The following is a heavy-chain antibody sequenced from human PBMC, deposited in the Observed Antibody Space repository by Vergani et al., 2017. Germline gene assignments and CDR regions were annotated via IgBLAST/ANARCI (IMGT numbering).Heavy chain of an antibody. V-gene: IGHV3-21*01. D-gene: IGHD4-23*01. Sequence: VQLVESGGGVVQPGRSLRLSCAASGFTFSSYSMNWVRQAPGKGLEWVSSISSSSSYIYYADSVKGRFTISRDNAKNSLYLQMNSLRAEDTAVYYCARAEGKTTVVTDDFDYWGQGTLVTVSS. J-gene: IGHJ4*02. CDR1: GFTFSSYS. CDR3: ARAEGKTTVVTDDFDY. CDR2: ISSSSSYI.